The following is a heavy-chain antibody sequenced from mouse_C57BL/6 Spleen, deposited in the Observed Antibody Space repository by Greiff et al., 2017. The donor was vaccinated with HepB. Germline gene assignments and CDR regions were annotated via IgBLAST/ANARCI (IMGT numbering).Heavy chain of an antibody. CDR2: IYPGSGNT. V-gene: IGHV1-76*01. J-gene: IGHJ1*03. CDR1: GYTFTDYY. CDR3: ARSAGSNWYFDV. Sequence: VKLMESGAELVRPGASVKLSCKASGYTFTDYYINWVKQRPGQGLEWIARIYPGSGNTYYNEKFKGKATLTAEKSSSTAYMQLSSLTSEDSAVYFCARSAGSNWYFDVWGTGTTVTVSS. D-gene: IGHD1-1*01.